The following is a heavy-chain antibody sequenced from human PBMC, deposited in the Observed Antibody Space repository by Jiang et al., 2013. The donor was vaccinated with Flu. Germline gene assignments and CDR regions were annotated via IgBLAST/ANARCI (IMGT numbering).Heavy chain of an antibody. V-gene: IGHV4-61*01. J-gene: IGHJ3*02. D-gene: IGHD2-15*01. CDR3: ARHLCFGGSCPYDAFDI. CDR1: GGSVSSGTYY. Sequence: GLVKSSETMSLTCTVSGGSVSSGTYYWSWIRQPPGKSLEWIGYIYYNGRTKYNLSLKSRVTISVDTSKNQFSLNLSSVTAADTAVYYCARHLCFGGSCPYDAFDIWGQGTMVTVSS. CDR2: IYYNGRT.